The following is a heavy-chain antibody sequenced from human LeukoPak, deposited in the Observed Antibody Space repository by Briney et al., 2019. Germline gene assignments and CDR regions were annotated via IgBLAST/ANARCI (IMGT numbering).Heavy chain of an antibody. V-gene: IGHV4-59*01. CDR3: ARACPYGGNSQ. CDR2: IYYSGST. D-gene: IGHD4-23*01. Sequence: SETLSLTCTVSGGSISSYYWSWIRQPPGKGLEWIGYIYYSGSTNYNPSLKSRVTISVDTSKNQFSLKLSSVTAADTAVYYCARACPYGGNSQWGQGTLVTVSS. CDR1: GGSISSYY. J-gene: IGHJ4*02.